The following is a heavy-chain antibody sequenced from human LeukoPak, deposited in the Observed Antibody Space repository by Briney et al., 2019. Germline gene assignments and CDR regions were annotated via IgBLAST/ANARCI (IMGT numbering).Heavy chain of an antibody. J-gene: IGHJ5*02. CDR3: AGTYCSSTSCYNPSVWFDP. CDR2: IYYSGST. CDR1: GGSHSSYY. D-gene: IGHD2-2*02. V-gene: IGHV4-59*08. Sequence: SETLSLTCTVSGGSHSSYYWSLIRQPPGKGLEWIGYIYYSGSTNYNPSLKSRVTISVDTSKNQFSLKLSSVTAADTAVYYCAGTYCSSTSCYNPSVWFDPWGQGTLVTVSS.